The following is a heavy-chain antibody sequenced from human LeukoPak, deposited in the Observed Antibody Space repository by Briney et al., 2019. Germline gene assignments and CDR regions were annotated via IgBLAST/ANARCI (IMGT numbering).Heavy chain of an antibody. Sequence: SVKVSCKASGGTFSSYAISWVREAPGQGLEWMRGIIPIFGTANYAQKFQGRVTITADESTSTAYMELSSLRSEDTAVYYCARVLGYDWYYFDYWGQGTLVTVSS. D-gene: IGHD3-16*01. CDR2: IIPIFGTA. CDR3: ARVLGYDWYYFDY. J-gene: IGHJ4*02. CDR1: GGTFSSYA. V-gene: IGHV1-69*01.